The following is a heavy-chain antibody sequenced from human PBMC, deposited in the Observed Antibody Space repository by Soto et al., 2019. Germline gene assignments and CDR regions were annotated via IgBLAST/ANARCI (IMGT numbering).Heavy chain of an antibody. D-gene: IGHD2-2*01. CDR2: IIPISDTT. V-gene: IGHV1-69*01. CDR1: GGTFSSYA. Sequence: QVQLVQSGAEVKKPGSSVKVSCKASGGTFSSYAISWVRQAPGQGLEWMGGIIPISDTTNYAQNFQGSVTITADESTSTAYMELSSLRSEDTAVYYCARSQGSSTSLEIYYYYYYGMDVWGQGTTVTVSS. CDR3: ARSQGSSTSLEIYYYYYYGMDV. J-gene: IGHJ6*02.